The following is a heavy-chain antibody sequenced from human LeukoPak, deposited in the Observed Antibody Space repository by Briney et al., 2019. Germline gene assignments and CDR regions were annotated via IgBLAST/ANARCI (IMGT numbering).Heavy chain of an antibody. CDR3: AKARPGYSSGWSLFQH. V-gene: IGHV3-23*01. D-gene: IGHD6-19*01. CDR1: GFTFSSYA. Sequence: GGSLRLSCAASGFTFSSYAMSWVRQAPGKGPEWVSAISGSGGSTYYADSVKGRFTISRDNSKNTLYLQMNSLRAEDTAVYYCAKARPGYSSGWSLFQHWGQGTLVTVSS. CDR2: ISGSGGST. J-gene: IGHJ1*01.